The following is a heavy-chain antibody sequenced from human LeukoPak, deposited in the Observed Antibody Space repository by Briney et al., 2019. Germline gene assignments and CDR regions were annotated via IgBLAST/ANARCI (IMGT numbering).Heavy chain of an antibody. CDR3: ARHPLAAGGTSLDI. CDR2: IYPGDSDT. Sequence: GESLKTSCRGSGYSFTTYWIGWARQMPGKGLEWMGIIYPGDSDTRYSPSFQGQVTMSADKSINTAYLQWSSLKASDTAMYYCARHPLAAGGTSLDIWGQGTMVTVSS. J-gene: IGHJ3*02. D-gene: IGHD6-13*01. V-gene: IGHV5-51*01. CDR1: GYSFTTYW.